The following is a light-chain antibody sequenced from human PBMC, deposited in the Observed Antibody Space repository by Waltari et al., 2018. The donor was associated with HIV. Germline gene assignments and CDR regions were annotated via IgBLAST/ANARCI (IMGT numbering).Light chain of an antibody. CDR1: NLAAHTS. V-gene: IGLV3-21*02. CDR2: DDR. CDR3: QVWDGRGDPVI. J-gene: IGLJ2*01. Sequence: VLTQPPSVSVAPGQPARITCGGNNLAAHTSMPWYRLNPGQAPVVVIYDDRDRPSGCPDRFSGSSSGDTATLTISRAEAGDEADYYCQVWDGRGDPVIFGGGTKLAVV.